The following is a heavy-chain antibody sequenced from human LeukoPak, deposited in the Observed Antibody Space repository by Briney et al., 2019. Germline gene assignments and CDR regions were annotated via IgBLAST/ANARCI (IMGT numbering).Heavy chain of an antibody. CDR3: AKDGTVTGPGWFDP. V-gene: IGHV3-23*01. D-gene: IGHD2-21*02. J-gene: IGHJ5*02. CDR2: ISDTGRLS. Sequence: GGSLRLSCAASGFTFSSSAMSWVRQAPGKGLEWVAAISDTGRLSYCADSVNGRFTISRDNSKNTLYLQVNSLRAEDTAVYYCAKDGTVTGPGWFDPWGQGTLVTVSS. CDR1: GFTFSSSA.